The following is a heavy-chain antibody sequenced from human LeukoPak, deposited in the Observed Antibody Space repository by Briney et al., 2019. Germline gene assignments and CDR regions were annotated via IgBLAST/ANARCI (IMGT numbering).Heavy chain of an antibody. CDR2: IYHGGGT. D-gene: IGHD6-19*01. Sequence: SETLSLTCAVSGGSISSSNWWSWVRQPPGKGLEWIGEIYHGGGTNYNPSLKSRVTISVDTSKNQFSLNLSSVTAADTAVYYCARDTHYSSGWYSAFSFFDYWGQGTLVTVSS. J-gene: IGHJ4*02. CDR1: GGSISSSNW. V-gene: IGHV4-4*02. CDR3: ARDTHYSSGWYSAFSFFDY.